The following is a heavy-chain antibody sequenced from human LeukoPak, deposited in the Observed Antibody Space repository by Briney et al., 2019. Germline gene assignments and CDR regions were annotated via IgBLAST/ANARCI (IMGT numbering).Heavy chain of an antibody. CDR1: GFTFSSYS. CDR3: ARDSYSGNYLDY. D-gene: IGHD1-26*01. J-gene: IGHJ4*02. V-gene: IGHV3-21*01. CDR2: ISSGSTYM. Sequence: GGSLRLSCAASGFTFSSYSMNWVRQAPGKGLEWVSSISSGSTYMYYADSVKGRFTISRDNAQNSMYLQMNSLRAEDTAVYYCARDSYSGNYLDYWGQGTLVIVSS.